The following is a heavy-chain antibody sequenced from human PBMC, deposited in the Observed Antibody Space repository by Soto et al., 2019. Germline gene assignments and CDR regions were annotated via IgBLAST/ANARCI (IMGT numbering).Heavy chain of an antibody. CDR2: INPSGGST. CDR3: ARGDLIVLMVYDAFDI. V-gene: IGHV1-46*01. D-gene: IGHD2-8*01. CDR1: GYTFTSYY. Sequence: ASVKVSCKASGYTFTSYYMHWVRQAPGQGLEWMGIINPSGGSTSYAQKFQGRVTMTRDTSTSTVYMELSSLRSEDTAVYYGARGDLIVLMVYDAFDIWGQGTMVTVSS. J-gene: IGHJ3*02.